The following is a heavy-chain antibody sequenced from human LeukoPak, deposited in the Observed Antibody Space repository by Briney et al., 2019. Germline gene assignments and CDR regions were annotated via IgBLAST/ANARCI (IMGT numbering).Heavy chain of an antibody. CDR2: ISGSGGST. CDR3: AKDIGIQLWLPDY. J-gene: IGHJ4*02. V-gene: IGHV3-23*01. CDR1: GFIVSNNY. Sequence: PGGSLRLSCAASGFIVSNNYMFWVRQAPGKGLEWVSAISGSGGSTYYADSVKGRFTISRDNSKNTLNLQMNSLRAEDTAVYYCAKDIGIQLWLPDYWGQGTLVTVSS. D-gene: IGHD5-18*01.